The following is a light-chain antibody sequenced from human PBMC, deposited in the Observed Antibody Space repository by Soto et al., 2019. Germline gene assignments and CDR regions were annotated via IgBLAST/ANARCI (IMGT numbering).Light chain of an antibody. CDR1: SSDIGAFNY. J-gene: IGLJ1*01. Sequence: QSALTQPASVSGSPGQSITISCTGSSSDIGAFNYVAWYQLHPGKAPKLIIHGVTNRPSGVSSRFSGSKSDYTASLTISGLQAEDEADYYCSSYTTAFFYVFGTGTKLTVL. CDR3: SSYTTAFFYV. V-gene: IGLV2-14*01. CDR2: GVT.